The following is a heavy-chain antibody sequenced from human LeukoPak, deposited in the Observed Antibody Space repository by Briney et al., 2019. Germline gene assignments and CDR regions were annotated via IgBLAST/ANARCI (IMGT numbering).Heavy chain of an antibody. CDR2: INPSGGST. V-gene: IGHV1-46*01. D-gene: IGHD3-10*01. CDR3: ARAGVPVALISDY. CDR1: GYTLTIHS. J-gene: IGHJ4*02. Sequence: GASVRVSCKASGYTLTIHSMHWGRQAPGQGREWMGIINPSGGSTNYAQKFQGRVTITRATSTNAVDMELSNLRSDDTAVYYCARAGVPVALISDYWGQGTLVTVSS.